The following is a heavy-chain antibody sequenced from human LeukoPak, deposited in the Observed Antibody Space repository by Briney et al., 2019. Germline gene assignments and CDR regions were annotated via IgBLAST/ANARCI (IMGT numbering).Heavy chain of an antibody. CDR1: GGSISSSSYY. D-gene: IGHD6-19*01. CDR2: IYTSGST. Sequence: SETLSLTCTVSGGSISSSSYYWGWIRQPAGKGLEWIGRIYTSGSTNYNPSLKSRVTISVDTSKNQFSLKLSSVTAADTAVYYCAREAYSSGWYYYFDYWGQGTLVTVSS. J-gene: IGHJ4*02. CDR3: AREAYSSGWYYYFDY. V-gene: IGHV4-61*02.